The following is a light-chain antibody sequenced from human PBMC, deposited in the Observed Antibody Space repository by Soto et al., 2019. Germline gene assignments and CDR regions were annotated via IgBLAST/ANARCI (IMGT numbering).Light chain of an antibody. Sequence: DIQMTQSPSTLSASVGDRVTITCRAGQSISSWLAWYQQKPGKAPKLLIYKASRLHSGVSSRFSGSESGTEFTLTISSLQPDDFATYYCQQYSGDSRTFGQGTTVDIK. CDR3: QQYSGDSRT. J-gene: IGKJ1*01. CDR1: QSISSW. V-gene: IGKV1-5*03. CDR2: KAS.